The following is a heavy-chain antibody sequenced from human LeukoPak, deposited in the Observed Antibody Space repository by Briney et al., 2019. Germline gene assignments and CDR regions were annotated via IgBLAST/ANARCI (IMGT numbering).Heavy chain of an antibody. Sequence: SETLSLTCAVYGGSLSNYYWSWIRQPPGKGLEWIGEINHSGSTNYNPSLKSRVTISVDMSKNQFSLELSFVAAADMAVYYCARGPASGSNFAWFDPWGQGTLVTVSS. J-gene: IGHJ5*02. CDR1: GGSLSNYY. CDR3: ARGPASGSNFAWFDP. D-gene: IGHD3-10*01. V-gene: IGHV4-34*01. CDR2: INHSGST.